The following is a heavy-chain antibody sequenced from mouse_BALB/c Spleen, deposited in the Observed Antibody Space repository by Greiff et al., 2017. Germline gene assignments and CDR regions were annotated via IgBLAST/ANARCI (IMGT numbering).Heavy chain of an antibody. Sequence: EVKLMESGGGLVQPGGSLKLSCAASGFTFSSYTMSWVRQTPEKRLEWVAYISNGGGSTYYPDTVKGRFTISRDNAKNTLYLQMSSLKSEDTAMYYCARRWGSGYFDYWGQGTTLTVSS. J-gene: IGHJ2*01. CDR2: ISNGGGST. V-gene: IGHV5-12-2*01. CDR1: GFTFSSYT. CDR3: ARRWGSGYFDY. D-gene: IGHD1-1*02.